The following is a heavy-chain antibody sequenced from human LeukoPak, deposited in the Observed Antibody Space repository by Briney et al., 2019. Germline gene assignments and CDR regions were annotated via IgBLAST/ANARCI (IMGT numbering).Heavy chain of an antibody. D-gene: IGHD3-22*01. CDR3: AKEWGYYDSSGYYYENPFDY. J-gene: IGHJ4*02. V-gene: IGHV3-30*02. CDR1: GFTFSSYG. Sequence: GGSLRLSCAASGFTFSSYGMHWVRQAPGKGLEWVAFIRYDGSNKYYADSVKGRFTISRDNSKNTLYLQMNSLRAEDTAVYYCAKEWGYYDSSGYYYENPFDYWGQGTLVTVSS. CDR2: IRYDGSNK.